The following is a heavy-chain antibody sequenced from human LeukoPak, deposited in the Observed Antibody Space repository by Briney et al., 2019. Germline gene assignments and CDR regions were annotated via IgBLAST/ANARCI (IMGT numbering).Heavy chain of an antibody. Sequence: GGSLRLSRAASGFTFRRYTMIWVRQAPGKRLEWVSYIFNSDDTIKYADSVKGRFTISRDNAQNSLYLQIDSLRAEDTAIYYCARVGYSSSWHSGSAFDIWGQGTMVTVSS. J-gene: IGHJ3*02. V-gene: IGHV3-48*04. CDR2: IFNSDDTI. D-gene: IGHD6-13*01. CDR1: GFTFRRYT. CDR3: ARVGYSSSWHSGSAFDI.